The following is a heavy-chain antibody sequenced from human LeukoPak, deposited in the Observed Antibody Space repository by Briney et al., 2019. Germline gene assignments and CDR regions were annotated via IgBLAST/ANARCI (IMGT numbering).Heavy chain of an antibody. CDR1: GFTFSSYW. V-gene: IGHV3-7*01. Sequence: GGSLRLSCAASGFTFSSYWMTWVRQAPGKGLEWVANIKEDGSDKYYVDSVKGRFTISRDNAKNSLYLQMSSLRAEDTAVYYCVRDRGWLQFDYWGQGTLATVSS. J-gene: IGHJ4*02. CDR2: IKEDGSDK. D-gene: IGHD5-24*01. CDR3: VRDRGWLQFDY.